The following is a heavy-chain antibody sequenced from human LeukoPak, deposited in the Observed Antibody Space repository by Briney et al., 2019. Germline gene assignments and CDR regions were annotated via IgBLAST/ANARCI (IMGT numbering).Heavy chain of an antibody. J-gene: IGHJ4*02. D-gene: IGHD5/OR15-5a*01. CDR1: GYTFTSYD. CDR3: ARGVGIVSTISKKHFDD. V-gene: IGHV1-8*01. Sequence: ASVKVSCKASGYTFTSYDINWVRQATGQGLEWMGWMNPNSGNTGYAQKFQGRVTMTRNTSKNTAYMELSSLRSEDTAIYYCARGVGIVSTISKKHFDDWGQGTLVTVSS. CDR2: MNPNSGNT.